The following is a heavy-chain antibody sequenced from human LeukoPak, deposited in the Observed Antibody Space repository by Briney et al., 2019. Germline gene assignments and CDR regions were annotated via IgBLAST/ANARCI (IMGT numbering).Heavy chain of an antibody. CDR3: ARDSVSSGYSD. Sequence: PGGSLRLSCAASGFTFSSYWMRWVRQAPGKGLVWVSNIQQDGHKTYYVDSVKGRFTISRDNAKNTLYLQMNSLRAEDTAVDYGARDSVSSGYSDWGQGTLVTVSS. J-gene: IGHJ4*02. V-gene: IGHV3-7*01. CDR1: GFTFSSYW. D-gene: IGHD3-22*01. CDR2: IQQDGHKT.